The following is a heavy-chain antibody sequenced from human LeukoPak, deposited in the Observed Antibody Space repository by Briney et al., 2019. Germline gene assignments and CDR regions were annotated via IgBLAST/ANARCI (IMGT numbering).Heavy chain of an antibody. CDR1: GGSFSGHY. CDR2: INHGGTT. J-gene: IGHJ5*02. V-gene: IGHV4-34*01. D-gene: IGHD3-9*01. Sequence: SETLTLTCAVYGGSFSGHYWTWIRQPPGKGLEWIGEINHGGTTTYSPYLKGRVTISIDRSKDQFSLRLSSVTAGVAAVYYCVRGDARVRYCDATNCYRYNWFDPWGQGALVTISS. CDR3: VRGDARVRYCDATNCYRYNWFDP.